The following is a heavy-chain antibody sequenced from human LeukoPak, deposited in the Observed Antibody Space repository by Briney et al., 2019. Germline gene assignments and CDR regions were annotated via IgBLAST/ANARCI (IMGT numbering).Heavy chain of an antibody. CDR3: AKGPRVAGTSYFDY. J-gene: IGHJ4*02. Sequence: HTGGSLRLSCAASGFTFSNYWMSWVRQAPGKGLEWVSAISGSGGSTYYADSVKGRFTISRDNSKNTLYLQMNSLRAEDTAVYYCAKGPRVAGTSYFDYWGQGTLVTVSS. CDR2: ISGSGGST. CDR1: GFTFSNYW. D-gene: IGHD6-19*01. V-gene: IGHV3-23*01.